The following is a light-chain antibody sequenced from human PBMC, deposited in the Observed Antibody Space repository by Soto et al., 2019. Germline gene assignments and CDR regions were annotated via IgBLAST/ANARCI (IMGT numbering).Light chain of an antibody. CDR1: ESVSSN. V-gene: IGKV3-15*01. CDR2: AAS. Sequence: EIVMTQSPATLSVSQGERATLSCRASESVSSNLAWYQQKPGQAPRLLIYAASTRATGIPARFSGSGSGTEFTLTISSLQSEDFAVYYCQQYNKWPPTFGGGTKVEIK. J-gene: IGKJ4*01. CDR3: QQYNKWPPT.